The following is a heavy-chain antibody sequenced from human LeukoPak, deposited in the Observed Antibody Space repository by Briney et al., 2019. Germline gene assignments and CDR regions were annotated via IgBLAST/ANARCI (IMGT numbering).Heavy chain of an antibody. V-gene: IGHV2-70*11. CDR3: ARSTRTTVTTYYFDY. Sequence: SGPALVKPTQTLTLTCTFSGFSLSTSGMCVSWIRQPPRKALEWLARIDWDDDKYYSTSLKTRLTISKDTSKNQVVLTMTNMDPVDTATYYCARSTRTTVTTYYFDYWGQGTLVTVSS. D-gene: IGHD4-17*01. CDR1: GFSLSTSGMC. CDR2: IDWDDDK. J-gene: IGHJ4*02.